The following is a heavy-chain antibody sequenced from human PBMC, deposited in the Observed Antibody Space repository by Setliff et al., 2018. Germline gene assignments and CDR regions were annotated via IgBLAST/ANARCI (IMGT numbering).Heavy chain of an antibody. D-gene: IGHD6-19*01. J-gene: IGHJ4*02. CDR3: VTDPPFSGWSFDS. Sequence: GGSLRLSCAASGFAFASYNMIWVRQAPGKGLEWVSAISGSGGSTDYADSVKGRFTISRDNSKNTLYLQMNSLRVEDTAVYYCVTDPPFSGWSFDSWGQGTLVTVSS. CDR2: ISGSGGST. V-gene: IGHV3-23*01. CDR1: GFAFASYN.